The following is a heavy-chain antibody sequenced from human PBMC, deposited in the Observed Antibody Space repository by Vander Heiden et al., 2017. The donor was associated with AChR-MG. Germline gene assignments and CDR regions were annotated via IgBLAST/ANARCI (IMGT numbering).Heavy chain of an antibody. CDR1: GFTFSSYS. CDR2: ISSSSSYI. CDR3: ARNQAVTPISYYYGMDV. V-gene: IGHV3-21*01. Sequence: EVQLVESGGGLVKPGGSLRLSCAASGFTFSSYSMNWVREAPGKGREWVSSISSSSSYIYYAGSVKGRFTISRDNAKNSLYLQMNSLRAEDTAVYYCARNQAVTPISYYYGMDVWGQGTTVTVSS. D-gene: IGHD4-17*01. J-gene: IGHJ6*02.